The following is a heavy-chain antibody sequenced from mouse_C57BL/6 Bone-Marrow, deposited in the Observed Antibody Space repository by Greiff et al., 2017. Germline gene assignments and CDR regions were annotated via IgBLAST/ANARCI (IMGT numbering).Heavy chain of an antibody. CDR2: ISDGGSYT. Sequence: DVLLVESGGGLVKPGGSLKLSCAASGFTFSSYAMSWVRQTPEKRLEWVATISDGGSYTYYPDNVKGRFTISRDNAKNNLYLQMSHLKSEDTAMYYCARTPLDYWGQGTTLTVSS. V-gene: IGHV5-4*01. D-gene: IGHD6-1*01. CDR1: GFTFSSYA. J-gene: IGHJ2*01. CDR3: ARTPLDY.